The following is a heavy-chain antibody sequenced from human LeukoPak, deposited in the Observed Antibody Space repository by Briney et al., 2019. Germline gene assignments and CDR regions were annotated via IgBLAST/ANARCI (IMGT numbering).Heavy chain of an antibody. CDR3: ARGRVRWAEYYFDY. D-gene: IGHD4-23*01. J-gene: IGHJ4*02. V-gene: IGHV4-34*01. Sequence: SETLSLTCAVYGGSFSGYYWSWIRQPPGKGLEWIGEINHSGSTNYNPSLKSRVTISVDTSKNQFSLKLSSVTAADTAVYYCARGRVRWAEYYFDYWGQGTLVTVSS. CDR2: INHSGST. CDR1: GGSFSGYY.